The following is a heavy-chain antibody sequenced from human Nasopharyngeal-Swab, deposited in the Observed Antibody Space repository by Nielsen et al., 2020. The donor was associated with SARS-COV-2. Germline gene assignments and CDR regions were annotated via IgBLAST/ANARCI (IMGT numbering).Heavy chain of an antibody. CDR2: ISSSSSYI. D-gene: IGHD3-22*01. J-gene: IGHJ6*04. Sequence: GESLKISCAASGFTFSSYGMNWVRQAPGKGLEWVSSISSSSSYIYYADSVKGRFTISRDNAKNSLYLQMNSLRAEDTAVYYCARPYGSSGYYSPGYMDVWGKGTTVTVSS. CDR1: GFTFSSYG. V-gene: IGHV3-21*01. CDR3: ARPYGSSGYYSPGYMDV.